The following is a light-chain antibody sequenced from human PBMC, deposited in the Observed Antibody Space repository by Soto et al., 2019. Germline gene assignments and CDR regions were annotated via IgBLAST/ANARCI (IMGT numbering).Light chain of an antibody. J-gene: IGKJ1*01. CDR2: DVS. Sequence: DIQMTQSPSTLSASVGDRVTITCRASQGISGRLAWYQQKPGKAPNLLNYDVSNLESGVPSRFSGTGSGTEFTLTINSLQPDDFATYYCQQYNSYSTFGPGTKVEVK. V-gene: IGKV1-5*01. CDR1: QGISGR. CDR3: QQYNSYST.